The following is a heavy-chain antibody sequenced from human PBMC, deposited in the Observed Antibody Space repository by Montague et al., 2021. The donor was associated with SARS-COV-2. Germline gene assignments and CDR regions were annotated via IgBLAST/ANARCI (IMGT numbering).Heavy chain of an antibody. J-gene: IGHJ6*02. Sequence: CAISGDSVVPNSAAWGWFRHSPSKGLEWLGLTYHRSKWYLDYAVAVKGRITINADTSRNQFSLQLNSVTPEDTAVYYCARAPYSSGFYGMDVWGQGTTVTVSS. CDR1: GDSVVPNSAA. CDR3: ARAPYSSGFYGMDV. D-gene: IGHD3-22*01. V-gene: IGHV6-1*01. CDR2: TYHRSKWYL.